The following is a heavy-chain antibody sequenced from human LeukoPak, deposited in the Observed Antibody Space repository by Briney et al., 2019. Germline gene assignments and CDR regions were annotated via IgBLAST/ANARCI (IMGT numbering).Heavy chain of an antibody. J-gene: IGHJ4*02. D-gene: IGHD4-17*01. Sequence: SETLSLTCTVSGGSISSYYWSWIRQPAGKGLEWIGYIYYSGSTNYNPSLKSRVTISVDTSKNQFSLKLSSVTAADTAVYYCARRHDYGDGYLDYWGQGTLVTVSS. CDR3: ARRHDYGDGYLDY. V-gene: IGHV4-59*08. CDR2: IYYSGST. CDR1: GGSISSYY.